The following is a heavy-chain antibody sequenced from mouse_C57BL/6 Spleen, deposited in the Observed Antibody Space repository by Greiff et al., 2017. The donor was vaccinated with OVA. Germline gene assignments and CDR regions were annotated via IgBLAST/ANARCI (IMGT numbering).Heavy chain of an antibody. CDR2: IDPNSGGT. CDR1: GYTFTSYW. D-gene: IGHD2-13*01. J-gene: IGHJ4*01. Sequence: VQLQQPGAELVKPGASVKLSCKASGYTFTSYWMHWVKQRPGRGLEWIGRIDPNSGGTKYNEKFKSKATLTVDKPSSTAYMQLSSLTSEDSAVDYCAKSVNRGYYAMDYWGQGTSVTVSS. CDR3: AKSVNRGYYAMDY. V-gene: IGHV1-72*01.